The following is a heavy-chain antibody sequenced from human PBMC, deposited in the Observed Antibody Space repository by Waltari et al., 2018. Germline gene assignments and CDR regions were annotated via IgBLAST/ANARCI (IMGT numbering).Heavy chain of an antibody. CDR1: GFTFSSYE. J-gene: IGHJ4*02. D-gene: IGHD6-6*01. Sequence: EVQLVESGGGLVQPGGSLRLSCAASGFTFSSYEMNWVRQAPGKGLNWVSYISSSGSTIYYADFVKGRFTISRDNAKNSLYLQMNSLRAEDTAVYYCEVSYSSSDFDYWGQGTLVTVSS. CDR2: ISSSGSTI. CDR3: EVSYSSSDFDY. V-gene: IGHV3-48*03.